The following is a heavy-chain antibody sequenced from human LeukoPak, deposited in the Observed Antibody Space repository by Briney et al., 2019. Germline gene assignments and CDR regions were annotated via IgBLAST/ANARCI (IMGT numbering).Heavy chain of an antibody. J-gene: IGHJ4*02. D-gene: IGHD1-26*01. CDR3: ATAWELLFDY. V-gene: IGHV1-69*06. CDR1: GGTFSSYA. Sequence: ASVKVSCKASGGTFSSYAISWVRQAPGQGLEWMGGIIPIFGTANYAQKFQGRVTMTEDTSTDTAYMELSSLRSEDTAVYYCATAWELLFDYWGQGTLVTVSS. CDR2: IIPIFGTA.